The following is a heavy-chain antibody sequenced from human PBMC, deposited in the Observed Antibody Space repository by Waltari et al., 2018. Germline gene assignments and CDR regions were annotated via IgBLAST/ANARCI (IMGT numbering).Heavy chain of an antibody. V-gene: IGHV4-59*01. CDR2: IYYSGST. CDR1: GGSISSSY. D-gene: IGHD3-3*01. CDR3: ARKRGDYDFATPNWYFDL. J-gene: IGHJ2*01. Sequence: QVQLQESGPGLVKPSETLSLTCTVSGGSISSSYWSWIRQPPGKGLEWIGYIYYSGSTNYNPSLKSRVTISVDTSKNQFSLKLSSVTAADTAVYYCARKRGDYDFATPNWYFDLWGRGTLVTVSS.